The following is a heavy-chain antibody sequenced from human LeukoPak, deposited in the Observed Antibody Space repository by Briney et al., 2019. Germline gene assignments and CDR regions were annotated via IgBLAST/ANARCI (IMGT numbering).Heavy chain of an antibody. J-gene: IGHJ4*02. Sequence: PGGSLRLSCAASGFTFTSYAMSWVRQAPGNGLEWVSGISGSGGSTYYADSVKGRFTISRDNSKNTLYLQVNSLRAEDTAIYYCAKDRGSGTGYYFDYWGQGTLVTVSS. V-gene: IGHV3-23*01. CDR2: ISGSGGST. CDR3: AKDRGSGTGYYFDY. CDR1: GFTFTSYA. D-gene: IGHD1-14*01.